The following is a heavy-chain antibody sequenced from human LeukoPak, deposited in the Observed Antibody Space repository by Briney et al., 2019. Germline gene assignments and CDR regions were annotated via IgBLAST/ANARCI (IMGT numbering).Heavy chain of an antibody. CDR2: ISSSSSTI. CDR3: ARAGLGAAADV. V-gene: IGHV3-48*04. J-gene: IGHJ4*02. Sequence: GGSLRLSCAASGFTFSSYSMTWVRQAPGKGLEWVSYISSSSSTIYYADSVKGRFTISRDNAKNSLYLQMNSLRAEDTAVYYCARAGLGAAADVWGQGTLVTVSS. CDR1: GFTFSSYS. D-gene: IGHD6-13*01.